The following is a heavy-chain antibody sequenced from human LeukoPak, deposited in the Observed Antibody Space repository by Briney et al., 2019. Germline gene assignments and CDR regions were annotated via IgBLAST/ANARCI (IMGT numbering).Heavy chain of an antibody. V-gene: IGHV3-30-3*01. CDR2: ISYDGSNK. J-gene: IGHJ4*02. CDR3: ARAYQVLPMTTHFSVLDY. D-gene: IGHD4-17*01. Sequence: GGSLRLSCAASGFMFNSYVMSWVRQAPGKGLEWVAVISYDGSNKYYADSVKGRFTISRDNSKNTLYLQMNSLRAEDTAVYYCARAYQVLPMTTHFSVLDYWGQGTLVTVSS. CDR1: GFMFNSYV.